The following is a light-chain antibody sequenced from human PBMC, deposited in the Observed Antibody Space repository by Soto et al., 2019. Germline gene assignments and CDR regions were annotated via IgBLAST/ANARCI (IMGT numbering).Light chain of an antibody. V-gene: IGLV2-14*02. Sequence: QSVLTQPASVSGSPGQSITISCTGTSSDFGNYNLVSWYQQHPGKVPKLILFEVNKRPSGVSGRFSGSKSGNTASLTISGLQAEDEADYYCSSYTFSSTWVFGGGTKLTVL. J-gene: IGLJ3*02. CDR3: SSYTFSSTWV. CDR2: EVN. CDR1: SSDFGNYNL.